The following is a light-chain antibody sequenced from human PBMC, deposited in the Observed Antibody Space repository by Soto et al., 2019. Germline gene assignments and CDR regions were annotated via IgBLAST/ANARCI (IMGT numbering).Light chain of an antibody. CDR3: QQYDKYPRT. V-gene: IGKV1-5*03. J-gene: IGKJ1*01. CDR2: KAS. CDR1: QTISNW. Sequence: IQMTQSPSTLSASAGDRVTITCRASQTISNWLAWYQQKPGKAPNLLIYKASNLQSGVPSRFIGNGSGTEFTLTISSLQPDDSATYYCQQYDKYPRTFGQGTKVEIK.